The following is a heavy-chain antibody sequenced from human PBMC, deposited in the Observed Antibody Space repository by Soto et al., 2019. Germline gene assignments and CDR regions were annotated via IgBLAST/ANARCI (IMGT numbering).Heavy chain of an antibody. CDR3: ARAQFYSGSGNYNNLMFDP. CDR1: GGSIGCAVYS. D-gene: IGHD3-10*01. J-gene: IGHJ5*02. V-gene: IGHV4-30-2*01. CDR2: IYHSGTI. Sequence: SEPMPLTCSVSGGSIGCAVYSRSWLRKPPGGGLEWIGYIYHSGTILYNPSLKTRLTISLDMSNNKFSLTLNSVTAADAAVYYCARAQFYSGSGNYNNLMFDPSGQGTHVTLSS.